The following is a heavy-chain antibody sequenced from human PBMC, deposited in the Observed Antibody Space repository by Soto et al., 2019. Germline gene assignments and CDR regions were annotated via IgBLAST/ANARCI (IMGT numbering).Heavy chain of an antibody. D-gene: IGHD3-10*01. CDR2: IFHDGNT. CDR1: GASIGSGGW. Sequence: SETLSLTCAVSGASIGSGGWWSWVRQPPGKGLEWIAEIFHDGNTNYSPSLKSRVTISVDKSQNQFSLNVYSVTAADTAVYYCASQSITMVRGVIVVWFDPWGQGTLVTVSS. CDR3: ASQSITMVRGVIVVWFDP. V-gene: IGHV4-4*02. J-gene: IGHJ5*02.